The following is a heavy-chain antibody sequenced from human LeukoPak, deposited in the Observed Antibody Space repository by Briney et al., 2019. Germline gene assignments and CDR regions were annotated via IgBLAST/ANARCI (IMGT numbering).Heavy chain of an antibody. V-gene: IGHV3-7*01. CDR1: GFTFSTYW. CDR2: IKETGSER. CDR3: ARESVPYAPGGDY. D-gene: IGHD3-16*01. J-gene: IGHJ4*02. Sequence: GGSLRLSCAASGFTFSTYWMTWVRQAPGKGLEWVANIKETGSERNYVDSVRGRFTISRDNAKSSLYLQMDSLRAEDTAVYYCARESVPYAPGGDYRGQGTLVTVSS.